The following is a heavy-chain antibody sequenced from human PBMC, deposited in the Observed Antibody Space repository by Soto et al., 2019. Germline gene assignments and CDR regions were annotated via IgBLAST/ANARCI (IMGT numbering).Heavy chain of an antibody. CDR1: GFIVTSNY. D-gene: IGHD3-10*01. V-gene: IGHV3-53*01. CDR3: AKGGPGASSGLFES. Sequence: PGGSLRLSCAASGFIVTSNYMSWVRQAPGKGLEWVSVIYSDGTTNYAESVKGRFTISRDNSKNTVFLQMSSLRAEDTAVYYCAKGGPGASSGLFESWGQGTLVTAPQ. CDR2: IYSDGTT. J-gene: IGHJ4*02.